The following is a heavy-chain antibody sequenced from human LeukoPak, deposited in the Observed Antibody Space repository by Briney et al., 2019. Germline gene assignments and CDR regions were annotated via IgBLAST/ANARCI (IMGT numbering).Heavy chain of an antibody. D-gene: IGHD3-10*01. V-gene: IGHV3-23*01. Sequence: GGSLRLSCAASGFTFSSYGMSWVRQAPGKGLEWVSAISGSGGSTYYADSVKGRFTISRDNSKNTLYLQMNSLRAEDTAVYYCARGSSYYYGSGSYLPGYWGQGTLVTVSS. CDR2: ISGSGGST. J-gene: IGHJ4*02. CDR1: GFTFSSYG. CDR3: ARGSSYYYGSGSYLPGY.